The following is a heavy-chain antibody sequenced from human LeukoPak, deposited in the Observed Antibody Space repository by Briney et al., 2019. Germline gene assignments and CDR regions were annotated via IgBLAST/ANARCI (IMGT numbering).Heavy chain of an antibody. V-gene: IGHV1-69*01. CDR2: IIPIFGTE. J-gene: IGHJ4*02. D-gene: IGHD2-2*01. CDR3: ARGVVPAAMMGGLDY. Sequence: SVKVSCKASGGTFSSYAISWVRQAPGQGLEWMGGIIPIFGTENYAQKFTGSVTITADESTSTAYMELSNLRSEDTAVYYCARGVVPAAMMGGLDYWGQGTLVTVSS. CDR1: GGTFSSYA.